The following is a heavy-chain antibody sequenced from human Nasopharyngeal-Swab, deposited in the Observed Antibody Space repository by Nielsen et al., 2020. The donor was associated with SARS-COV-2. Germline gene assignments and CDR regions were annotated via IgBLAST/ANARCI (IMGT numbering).Heavy chain of an antibody. CDR2: ISGAGSST. V-gene: IGHV3-23*01. D-gene: IGHD4-11*01. CDR1: GFTFSSYS. CDR3: VKGGYLHDYINYGDWFDP. J-gene: IGHJ5*02. Sequence: GGSLTLSCVASGFTFSSYSMSWVRQAPGKGLNWVSAISGAGSSTYYADSVKGRSTISRDNSKNTLYLQMNSLRAEDTALYYCVKGGYLHDYINYGDWFDPWGLGTLVTVSS.